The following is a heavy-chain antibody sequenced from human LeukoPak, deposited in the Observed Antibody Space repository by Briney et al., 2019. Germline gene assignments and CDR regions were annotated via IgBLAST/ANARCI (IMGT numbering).Heavy chain of an antibody. CDR1: GYTFTDYY. CDR3: ATALYSNYPKDLPIDY. V-gene: IGHV1-69-2*01. Sequence: ATVKISCKVSGYTFTDYYMHWVQQAPGKGLEWMGLVDPEDGETIYAEKFQGRVTITADTSTGTAYMELSSLRSEDTAVYYCATALYSNYPKDLPIDYWGQGTLVTVSS. D-gene: IGHD4-11*01. J-gene: IGHJ4*02. CDR2: VDPEDGET.